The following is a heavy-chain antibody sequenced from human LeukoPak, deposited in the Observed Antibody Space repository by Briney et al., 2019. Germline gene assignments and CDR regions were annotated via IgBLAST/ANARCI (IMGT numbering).Heavy chain of an antibody. D-gene: IGHD2-15*01. CDR2: ISHDSGVR. J-gene: IGHJ4*02. CDR3: VRDNPRCCGVVPANIDDY. V-gene: IGHV3-48*01. CDR1: GFIFSSHW. Sequence: GGSLRLSCAASGFIFSSHWMSWVRQAPGKGLEWISYISHDSGVRYYADSVRGRFTISRDNAKNSLHLQMHSLRAEDTAVYYCVRDNPRCCGVVPANIDDYWGQGTLVTVSS.